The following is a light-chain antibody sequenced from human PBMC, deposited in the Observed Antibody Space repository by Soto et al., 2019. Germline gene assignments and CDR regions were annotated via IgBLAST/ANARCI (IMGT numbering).Light chain of an antibody. Sequence: QSALTQPRSVSGSPGQSVTISCSGTSSDVGGYNYVSWYQQHSGKAPNLIIYDGSKRPSGVPDRFSGSKSGNTASLTISGLQDEDEADYCCCSYAGSYAFVFGTGTKLTVL. CDR1: SSDVGGYNY. CDR2: DGS. V-gene: IGLV2-11*01. CDR3: CSYAGSYAFV. J-gene: IGLJ1*01.